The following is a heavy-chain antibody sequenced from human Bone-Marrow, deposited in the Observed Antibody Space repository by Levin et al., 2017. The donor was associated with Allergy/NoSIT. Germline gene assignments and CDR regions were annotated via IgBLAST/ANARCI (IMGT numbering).Heavy chain of an antibody. Sequence: SETLSLTCTVSGGSMTLTSYYWGWVRQPPGRGLEWIGSIYYSGNTFYNPSLKSRVSISIDTWKKQFSLTVNSVTAADTALYYCARQTLFTFGEDLVETDYFDHWGQGTLVTVSS. CDR2: IYYSGNT. V-gene: IGHV4-39*01. D-gene: IGHD3-16*01. J-gene: IGHJ4*02. CDR3: ARQTLFTFGEDLVETDYFDH. CDR1: GGSMTLTSYY.